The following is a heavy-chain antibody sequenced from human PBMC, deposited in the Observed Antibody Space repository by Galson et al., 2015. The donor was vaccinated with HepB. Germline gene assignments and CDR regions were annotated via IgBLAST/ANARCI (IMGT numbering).Heavy chain of an antibody. CDR2: FDQEDGET. Sequence: SVKVSCKVSGYTHTDLSMHWVRQAPGKGLEWLGGFDQEDGETIYEQKFQGRVTMTEDTSTDTAYMELSSLRSEDTAVYYCATPTWGMGPFWYFDLLGRGTLVTGSS. D-gene: IGHD3-16*01. V-gene: IGHV1-24*01. J-gene: IGHJ2*01. CDR1: GYTHTDLS. CDR3: ATPTWGMGPFWYFDL.